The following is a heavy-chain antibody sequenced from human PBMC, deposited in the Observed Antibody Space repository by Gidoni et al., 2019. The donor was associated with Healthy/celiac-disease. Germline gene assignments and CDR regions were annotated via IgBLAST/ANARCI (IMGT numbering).Heavy chain of an antibody. CDR1: VCPFSNPG. V-gene: IGHV3-15*01. CDR3: TTPRRFEWELLVRDY. Sequence: EVQLVESGGGLVKLGGSLRLSCAASVCPFSNPGIRWVRQAPGKGLEWVGRIKSKTDGGTTDYAAPVKGRFTISRDDSKNTLYLQMNSLKTEDTAVYYCTTPRRFEWELLVRDYWGQGTLVTVSS. J-gene: IGHJ4*02. D-gene: IGHD1-26*01. CDR2: IKSKTDGGTT.